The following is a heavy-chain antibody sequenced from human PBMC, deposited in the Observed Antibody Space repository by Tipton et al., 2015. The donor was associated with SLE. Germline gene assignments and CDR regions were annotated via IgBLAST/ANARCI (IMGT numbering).Heavy chain of an antibody. CDR3: ARRAVAGAHYFYYGLDV. V-gene: IGHV5-51*03. J-gene: IGHJ6*02. D-gene: IGHD6-19*01. Sequence: VQLVQSGAEVKKPGESLKISCQVYGYSFINYWIGWVRQKPGKGLEWMGIIYPGDSDTRYSPPFQGQVTISAEKSISTAYLQWSSLKATDSAMYYCARRAVAGAHYFYYGLDVRGQGTAVNVSS. CDR2: IYPGDSDT. CDR1: GYSFINYW.